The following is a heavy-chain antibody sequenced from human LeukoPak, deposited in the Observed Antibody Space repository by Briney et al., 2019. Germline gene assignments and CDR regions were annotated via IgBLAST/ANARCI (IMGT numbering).Heavy chain of an antibody. CDR1: GGSISTYY. CDR2: VYYSGST. Sequence: SETLSLTCTVSGGSISTYYWSWIRRPPGKGLEWIGYVYYSGSTNYNPSLKSRVTISVDTSKNQFSLRLRSVTAADTAVYYCARVTGYMIEDYFDYWGQGTLVTVSS. CDR3: ARVTGYMIEDYFDY. D-gene: IGHD3-22*01. J-gene: IGHJ4*02. V-gene: IGHV4-59*01.